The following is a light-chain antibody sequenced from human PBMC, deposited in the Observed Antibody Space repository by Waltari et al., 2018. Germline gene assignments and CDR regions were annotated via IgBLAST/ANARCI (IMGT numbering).Light chain of an antibody. CDR2: EVS. CDR1: TSDVGGYTY. V-gene: IGLV2-14*01. Sequence: QSALTQPASVSGSPGQSITISCTGTTSDVGGYTYVSWHQQHPGKAPTLIIFEVSYRPLGVAKRCSGSKAGNTASLTSSGLQPDDEADYYCSSYTSTTDLVFGGGTKVTVL. CDR3: SSYTSTTDLV. J-gene: IGLJ3*02.